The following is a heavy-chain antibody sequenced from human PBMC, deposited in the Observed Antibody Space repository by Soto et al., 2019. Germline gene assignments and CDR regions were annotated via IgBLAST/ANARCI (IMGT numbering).Heavy chain of an antibody. Sequence: SETLSLTCAVYGGSFSGYYWSWIRQPPGKGLEWIGEINHSGSTNYNPSLKSRVTISVDTSKNQFSLKLSSVTAADTAVYYCARGGCSNYFMVSWFDPWGQGTLVTVSS. V-gene: IGHV4-34*01. CDR2: INHSGST. D-gene: IGHD4-4*01. J-gene: IGHJ5*02. CDR3: ARGGCSNYFMVSWFDP. CDR1: GGSFSGYY.